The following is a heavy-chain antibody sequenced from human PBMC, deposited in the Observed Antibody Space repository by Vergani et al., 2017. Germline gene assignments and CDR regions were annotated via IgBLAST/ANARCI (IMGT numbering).Heavy chain of an antibody. CDR2: IWYDGSNK. CDR3: ARECPQLETGTTLLPFFIDY. D-gene: IGHD1-7*01. Sequence: QVQLVESGGGVVQPGRSLRLSCAASGFTFSSYGMHWVRQAPGKGLEWVAVIWYDGSNKYYADSVKGRFTISRDNSKNTLYLQMNSLRAEDTAVYYCARECPQLETGTTLLPFFIDYWGQGTLVTVSS. CDR1: GFTFSSYG. V-gene: IGHV3-33*01. J-gene: IGHJ4*02.